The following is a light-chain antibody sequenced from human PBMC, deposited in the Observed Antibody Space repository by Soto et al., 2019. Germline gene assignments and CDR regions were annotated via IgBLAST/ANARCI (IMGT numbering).Light chain of an antibody. CDR3: QQCHNWPRT. CDR1: ESINRN. V-gene: IGKV3-15*01. Sequence: EIVMTQSPATLSVSPGERVTLSCRASESINRNLVWYQKRPGQAPRLVIYGASTRATGIPARFSGGGSGTDFTLTISSLQSEDLAVYYCQQCHNWPRTFGQGTKVDIK. CDR2: GAS. J-gene: IGKJ1*01.